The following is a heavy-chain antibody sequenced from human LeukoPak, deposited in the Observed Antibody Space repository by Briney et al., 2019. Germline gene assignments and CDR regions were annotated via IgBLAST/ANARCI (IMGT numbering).Heavy chain of an antibody. Sequence: SVKVSCKASGGTFSSYAISWVRQAPGQGLEWMGGIIPIFGTANHAQKFQGRVTITADESTSTAYMELSSLRSEDTAVYYCARGLQWLVPSFDYWGQGTLVTVSS. V-gene: IGHV1-69*13. CDR1: GGTFSSYA. J-gene: IGHJ4*02. CDR2: IIPIFGTA. D-gene: IGHD6-19*01. CDR3: ARGLQWLVPSFDY.